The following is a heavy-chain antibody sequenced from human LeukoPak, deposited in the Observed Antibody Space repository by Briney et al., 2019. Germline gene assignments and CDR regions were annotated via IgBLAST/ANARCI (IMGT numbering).Heavy chain of an antibody. V-gene: IGHV3-48*01. CDR2: ISRSSSTI. D-gene: IGHD3-22*01. CDR1: GFTFSSYS. CDR3: ARQGVDYYDTSGYWVFDY. J-gene: IGHJ4*02. Sequence: AGGSLRLSCSASGFTFSSYSMNWLRQAPGKGLEWVSYISRSSSTIYYADSVKGRFTTSRDNAKNSLYLQMNSLRAEDTAVYYCARQGVDYYDTSGYWVFDYWGQGALVTVSS.